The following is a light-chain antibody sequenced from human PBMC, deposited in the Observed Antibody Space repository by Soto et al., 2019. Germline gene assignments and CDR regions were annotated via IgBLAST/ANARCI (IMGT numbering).Light chain of an antibody. CDR1: QGISSF. J-gene: IGKJ1*01. Sequence: IQLTQAASSLSASVCDSVTITCRASQGISSFLAWYQQKPGKAPKLLIYAASTLQSGVPSRFSGSGSGTDFTLTISSRQHEDFATYYCQQSYRTLWTFGQGTKVDIK. V-gene: IGKV1-9*01. CDR2: AAS. CDR3: QQSYRTLWT.